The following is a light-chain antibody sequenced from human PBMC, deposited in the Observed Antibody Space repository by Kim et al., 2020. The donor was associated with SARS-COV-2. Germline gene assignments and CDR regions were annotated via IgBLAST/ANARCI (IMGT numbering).Light chain of an antibody. CDR3: NQYWYWPMT. CDR2: DTS. V-gene: IGKV3-15*01. J-gene: IGKJ5*01. Sequence: SLAPGETATRSGRASQSVTSLAWSQQRPGQTPRHLYSDTSTRAAAVPARFSARWSGTEFSLTISSLQSEDSGVYYCNQYWYWPMTFGQGTRLEIK. CDR1: QSVTS.